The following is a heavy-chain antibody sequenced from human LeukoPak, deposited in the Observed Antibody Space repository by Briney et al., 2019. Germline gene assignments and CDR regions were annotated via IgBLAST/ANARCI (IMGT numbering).Heavy chain of an antibody. CDR3: ARASY. CDR2: IKQDGSEK. CDR1: GGSFSGYY. J-gene: IGHJ4*02. V-gene: IGHV3-7*01. Sequence: ETLSLTCAVYGGSFSGYYWSWVRQAPGKGLEWVAKIKQDGSEKYYVDSVKGRFTISRDNAKNSLYLQMNSLRAEDTAVYYCARASYWGQGTLVTVSS.